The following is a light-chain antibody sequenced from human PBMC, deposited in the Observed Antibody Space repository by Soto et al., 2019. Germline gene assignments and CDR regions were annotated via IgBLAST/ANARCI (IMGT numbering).Light chain of an antibody. CDR1: ESVSSNY. Sequence: EIVLTQSPATLSLSPGERATLSCRASESVSSNYLAWYQHQPGQAPRLLIYGASSRATGIPDRFSGSGSGTDFTLTISRLEPEDFAVYYCQQYGSSPLTFGQGTQVEFK. CDR3: QQYGSSPLT. V-gene: IGKV3-20*01. CDR2: GAS. J-gene: IGKJ1*01.